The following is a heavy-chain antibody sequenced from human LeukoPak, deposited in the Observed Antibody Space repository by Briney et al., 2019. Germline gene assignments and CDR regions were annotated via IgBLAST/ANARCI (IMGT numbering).Heavy chain of an antibody. CDR2: ISSSSSTI. V-gene: IGHV3-48*02. D-gene: IGHD3-22*01. CDR3: ARGYYYDSSGYYYVEDWYFDL. CDR1: GFTFSSYS. Sequence: PGGSLRLSCAASGFTFSSYSMNWVRQAPGKGLEWVSYISSSSSTIYYADSVKGRFTISRDNAKNSLYLRMNSLRDEDTAVYYCARGYYYDSSGYYYVEDWYFDLWGRGTLVTVSS. J-gene: IGHJ2*01.